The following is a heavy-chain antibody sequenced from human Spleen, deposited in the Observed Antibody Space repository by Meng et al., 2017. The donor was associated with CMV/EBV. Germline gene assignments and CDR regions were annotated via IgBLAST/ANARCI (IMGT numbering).Heavy chain of an antibody. CDR1: GYTFTGYY. J-gene: IGHJ6*02. Sequence: ASVKVSCKASGYTFTGYYIHWVRQAPGQGLEWMGWINPNSGGTKYAQKFQGRVTMTRDTSISTAYMELNRLRSDDTAVFYCAGGEYLSRIGYYGMDVWGQGTTVTVSS. D-gene: IGHD1-14*01. V-gene: IGHV1-2*02. CDR2: INPNSGGT. CDR3: AGGEYLSRIGYYGMDV.